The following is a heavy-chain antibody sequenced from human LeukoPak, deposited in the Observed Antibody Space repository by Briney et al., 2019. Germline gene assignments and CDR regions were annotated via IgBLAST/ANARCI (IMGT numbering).Heavy chain of an antibody. Sequence: SETLSLTCAVSGVAISRGGYAWNWIRQPPGKGLEWIAYIYHSGTTYYNPSLKSRVTMSVDTSKNQFSLKLSSVTAADTAVYYCARWGYYYDRSGYYRTGDFWGQGTLVTVSS. V-gene: IGHV4-30-2*01. CDR2: IYHSGTT. CDR1: GVAISRGGYA. D-gene: IGHD3-22*01. J-gene: IGHJ4*02. CDR3: ARWGYYYDRSGYYRTGDF.